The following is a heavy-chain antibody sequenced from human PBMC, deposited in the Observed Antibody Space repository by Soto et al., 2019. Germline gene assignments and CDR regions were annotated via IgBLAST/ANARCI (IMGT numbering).Heavy chain of an antibody. Sequence: SETLSLTCTVSGGSISSGDYYWSWIRQPPGKGLEWIGYIYYSGSTYYNPSLKSRVTISVDTSKNQFSLKLSSVTAADTAVYYCASGDIVATMGYYYYGMDVWGQGTTVTVSS. V-gene: IGHV4-30-4*01. CDR3: ASGDIVATMGYYYYGMDV. J-gene: IGHJ6*02. CDR2: IYYSGST. CDR1: GGSISSGDYY. D-gene: IGHD5-12*01.